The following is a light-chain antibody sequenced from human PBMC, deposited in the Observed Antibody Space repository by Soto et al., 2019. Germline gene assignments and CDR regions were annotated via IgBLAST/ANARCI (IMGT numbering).Light chain of an antibody. V-gene: IGKV2D-29*02. Sequence: DAVMTQTPLSLLVAPGQPASISCKSSQSLLHITGETFLFWYLQKPGQSPQLLIYEVSTRVSGLPGRCSGSGLVTGFTLENTRVETDDVGIYYSMENTYIPPTYGQNTRL. CDR3: MENTYIPPT. J-gene: IGKJ5*01. CDR1: QSLLHITGETF. CDR2: EVS.